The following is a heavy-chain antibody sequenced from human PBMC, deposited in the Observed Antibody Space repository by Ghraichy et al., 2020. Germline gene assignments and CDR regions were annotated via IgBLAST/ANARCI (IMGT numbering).Heavy chain of an antibody. Sequence: SETLSLTCFVSGGSIAPYYWPWIRPPAGKELPWIGRVSTIGAPLYNPSLKSRVTMSVDTSKIQFSLILRSVTAAATAVYFCAGVGSQLPLFDHYAMDVWGQGTTVAVSS. D-gene: IGHD2-21*01. V-gene: IGHV4-4*07. CDR3: AGVGSQLPLFDHYAMDV. J-gene: IGHJ6*02. CDR1: GGSIAPYY. CDR2: VSTIGAP.